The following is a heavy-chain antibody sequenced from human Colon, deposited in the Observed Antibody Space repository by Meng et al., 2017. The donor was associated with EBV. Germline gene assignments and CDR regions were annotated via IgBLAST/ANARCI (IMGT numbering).Heavy chain of an antibody. CDR1: GGSLSGYY. CDR3: ARGGGVIKGLVTWFDP. D-gene: IGHD2-8*01. CDR2: INHSGTI. J-gene: IGHJ5*02. Sequence: QVSLRQSVDGLVKPSGSLSLTWRVHGGSLSGYYWSWILQTPGKGLEWIGEINHSGTINYNPSLRSRVTISVDRSNNQFSLRLSSVTAADTAVYYCARGGGVIKGLVTWFDPWGQGTLVTVSS. V-gene: IGHV4-34*02.